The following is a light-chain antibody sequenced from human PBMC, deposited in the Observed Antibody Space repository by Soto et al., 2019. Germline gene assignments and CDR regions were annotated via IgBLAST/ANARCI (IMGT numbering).Light chain of an antibody. CDR1: SSDVGGYNY. J-gene: IGLJ1*01. CDR2: DVS. V-gene: IGLV2-14*03. Sequence: QSVLTQPASVSGSPGQSSTISCTGTSSDVGGYNYVSWYQQHPGKAPKLMIYDVSARPSGVSNRFSGSKSGNTASLTISGLQAEDEADYYCSSYKSSSTLFVFGTGTKVTVL. CDR3: SSYKSSSTLFV.